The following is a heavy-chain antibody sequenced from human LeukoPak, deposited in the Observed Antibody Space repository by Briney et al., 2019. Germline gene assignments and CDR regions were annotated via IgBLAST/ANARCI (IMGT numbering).Heavy chain of an antibody. D-gene: IGHD4-23*01. Sequence: SETLSLTCTVSGGSISSYYWSWIRQPPGKGLEWIGYIYYSGSTNYNPSLKSRVTISVDTSKNQFSLKLSSVTAADTAVYYCARIYGGNSPYYYYCGMDVWGQGTTVTVSS. V-gene: IGHV4-59*01. CDR2: IYYSGST. CDR3: ARIYGGNSPYYYYCGMDV. CDR1: GGSISSYY. J-gene: IGHJ6*02.